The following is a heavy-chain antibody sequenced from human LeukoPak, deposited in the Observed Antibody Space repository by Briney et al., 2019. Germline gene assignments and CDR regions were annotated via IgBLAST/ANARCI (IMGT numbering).Heavy chain of an antibody. J-gene: IGHJ3*02. D-gene: IGHD2-15*01. V-gene: IGHV3-23*01. Sequence: GGSRRLSCAASGFTFSSYAMSWVRQAPGKGLEWVSVISGSGGNRDYADSVKGRFTISRDNSKNTLYLQMNSLRADDTAVYYCAKGIVVVVAMNAFDIWGQGTMVTVSS. CDR3: AKGIVVVVAMNAFDI. CDR1: GFTFSSYA. CDR2: ISGSGGNR.